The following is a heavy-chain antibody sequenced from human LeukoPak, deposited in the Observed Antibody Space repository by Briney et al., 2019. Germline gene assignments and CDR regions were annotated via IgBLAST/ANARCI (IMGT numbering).Heavy chain of an antibody. D-gene: IGHD6-25*01. CDR2: IYSSGST. CDR3: ARHDSSRLPLDY. CDR1: GGSINSYY. Sequence: SVTLSLTCTVSGGSINSYYWSWIRQPPGKGLEWIGYIYSSGSTNYNPSLKSRVTISVDTSKNQFSLKLTSVTAADTAVYYCARHDSSRLPLDYWGQGTLVTVSS. V-gene: IGHV4-59*08. J-gene: IGHJ4*02.